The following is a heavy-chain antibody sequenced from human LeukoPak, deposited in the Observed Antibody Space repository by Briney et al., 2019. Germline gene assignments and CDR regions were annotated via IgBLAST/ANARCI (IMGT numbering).Heavy chain of an antibody. D-gene: IGHD1-26*01. J-gene: IGHJ4*02. CDR1: GFTFSSYG. Sequence: GGSLRLSCAASGFTFSSYGMHWVRQAPGKGLEWVAFIRYDGSNKYYADSVKGRFTISRDNAKNSVYLQMNSLGVEDTAVYYCVRGGRGERPNYWGQGTLVTVSS. CDR3: VRGGRGERPNY. CDR2: IRYDGSNK. V-gene: IGHV3-30*02.